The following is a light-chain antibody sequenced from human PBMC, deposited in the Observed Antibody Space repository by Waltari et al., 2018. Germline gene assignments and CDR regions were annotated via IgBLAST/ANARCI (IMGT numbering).Light chain of an antibody. CDR3: QNYVRLPAT. CDR1: QSVGRS. CDR2: DAS. J-gene: IGKJ1*01. Sequence: EIVLTQSPGTLSLSPGERATLACRASQSVGRSLAWYQQKPGQAPRLLIYDASRRATGIPDRFGGSGSGTDFSLTISRLEPEDFAVYYCQNYVRLPATFGQGTKVEI. V-gene: IGKV3-20*01.